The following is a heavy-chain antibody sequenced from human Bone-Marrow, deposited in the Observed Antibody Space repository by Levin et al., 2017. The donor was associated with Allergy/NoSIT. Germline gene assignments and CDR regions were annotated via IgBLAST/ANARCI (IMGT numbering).Heavy chain of an antibody. D-gene: IGHD3-3*01. Sequence: SGPTLVKPTQTLTLTCTFSGFSLNTDRVAVGWIRQPPGKALEWLALIYWDDDKRYSPSLKTRLTITKDTSKNQVVLTMTNMDPVDTATYYCANRADHYDEGTLAWHYWGQGTLVIVSS. J-gene: IGHJ4*02. CDR1: GFSLNTDRVA. CDR2: IYWDDDK. V-gene: IGHV2-5*02. CDR3: ANRADHYDEGTLAWHY.